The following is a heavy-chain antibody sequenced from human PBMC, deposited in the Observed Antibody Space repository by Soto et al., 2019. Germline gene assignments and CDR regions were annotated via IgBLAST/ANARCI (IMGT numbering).Heavy chain of an antibody. Sequence: EVQVLESGGGLVQPGGSLRLSCAATGFTFSDFAMSWVRQAPGKGLEWVSRIYGGGNGPHYADSVKGRVTISRDNSKNTLYLQTNSLSAEDTAVYYCAKMGGMDPWAYYFDVWGQGTLVTVSS. CDR2: IYGGGNGP. CDR3: AKMGGMDPWAYYFDV. J-gene: IGHJ4*02. V-gene: IGHV3-23*01. D-gene: IGHD3-16*01. CDR1: GFTFSDFA.